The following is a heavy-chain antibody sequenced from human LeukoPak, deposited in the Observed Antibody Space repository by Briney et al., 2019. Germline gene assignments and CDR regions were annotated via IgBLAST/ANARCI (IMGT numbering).Heavy chain of an antibody. Sequence: ASVKVSCKASGYTFTGYYMHWVRQAPGQGLEWMGWINPNSGGTNYAQKFQGRVTMTRDTSISTAYMELSRLRSDDTAMYYCARLDQFLAVAGTEWFDYWGQGTLVTVSS. D-gene: IGHD6-19*01. J-gene: IGHJ4*02. V-gene: IGHV1-2*02. CDR3: ARLDQFLAVAGTEWFDY. CDR2: INPNSGGT. CDR1: GYTFTGYY.